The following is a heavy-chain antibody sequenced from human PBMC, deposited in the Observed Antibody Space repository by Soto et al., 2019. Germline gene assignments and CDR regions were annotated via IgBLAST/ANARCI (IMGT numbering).Heavy chain of an antibody. V-gene: IGHV4-59*01. CDR3: ARLTMYYYSSGRPSRGFAFDI. J-gene: IGHJ3*02. CDR2: IYYSGST. Sequence: SETLSLTCTVSGGSISSYYWSWIRQPPGKGLEWIGYIYYSGSTNYNPSLKSRVTISVDTSKNQFSLKLSSVTAADTAVYYCARLTMYYYSSGRPSRGFAFDIWGQGTLLTVSS. D-gene: IGHD6-19*01. CDR1: GGSISSYY.